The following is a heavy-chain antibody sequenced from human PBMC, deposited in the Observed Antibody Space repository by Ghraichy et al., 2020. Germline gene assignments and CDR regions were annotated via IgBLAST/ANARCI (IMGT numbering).Heavy chain of an antibody. D-gene: IGHD4-23*01. CDR2: IRYDGSTK. Sequence: GSLRLSCAASGFTFSSYGMHWVRQAPGKGLEWVAFIRYDGSTKYYAESVKGRFTISRDNSKSTVSLQMNSLRAEDTALYYCAKDATLFMTTVVTAGFDYWGQVTLVTVSS. CDR3: AKDATLFMTTVVTAGFDY. J-gene: IGHJ4*02. V-gene: IGHV3-30*02. CDR1: GFTFSSYG.